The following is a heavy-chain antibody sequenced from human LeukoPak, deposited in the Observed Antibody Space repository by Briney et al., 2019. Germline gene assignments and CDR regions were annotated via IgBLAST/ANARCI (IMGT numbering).Heavy chain of an antibody. D-gene: IGHD3-9*01. Sequence: PSETLSLTCTVSGGSISSGDFCWSWIRQPPGKGLEWIGYIYYSGSTYYNPSLKSRVTISVDTSKSQFSLKLSSVTAADTAVYYCARDFDSPMAFDIWGQGTMVTVSS. CDR3: ARDFDSPMAFDI. CDR2: IYYSGST. V-gene: IGHV4-30-4*08. CDR1: GGSISSGDFC. J-gene: IGHJ3*02.